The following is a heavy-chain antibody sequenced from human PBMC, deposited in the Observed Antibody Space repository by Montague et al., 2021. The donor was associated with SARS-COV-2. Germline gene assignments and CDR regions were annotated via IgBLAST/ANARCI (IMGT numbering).Heavy chain of an antibody. D-gene: IGHD3-10*01. J-gene: IGHJ4*02. CDR2: IDWDDDK. CDR3: ARMSVRGVIFDY. CDR1: GSSLSTSGMC. Sequence: PALVKPTQTLTLTCTLSGSSLSTSGMCVSWIRQPPGKALEWLARIDWDDDKYYSTSLKTRLTISKDTSKNQVVLTMTNMDPVDTATYYCARMSVRGVIFDYWGQGTLVTVSS. V-gene: IGHV2-70*11.